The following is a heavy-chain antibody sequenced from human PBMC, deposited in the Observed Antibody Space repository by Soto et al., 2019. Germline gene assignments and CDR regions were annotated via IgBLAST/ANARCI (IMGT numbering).Heavy chain of an antibody. D-gene: IGHD3-3*01. V-gene: IGHV1-2*04. Sequence: ASVKVSCKASGYTFTGYYMHWVRQAPGQGLEWMGWINPNSGGTNYAQKFQGWVTMTRDTSISTAYMELSRLRSDDTAVYYCARATNDFWSGSESYYFDYWGQGTLGTVSS. J-gene: IGHJ4*02. CDR2: INPNSGGT. CDR1: GYTFTGYY. CDR3: ARATNDFWSGSESYYFDY.